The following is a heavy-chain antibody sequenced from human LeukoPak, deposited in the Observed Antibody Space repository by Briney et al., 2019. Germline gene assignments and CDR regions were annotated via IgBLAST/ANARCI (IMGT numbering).Heavy chain of an antibody. CDR2: INPSGGST. J-gene: IGHJ4*02. D-gene: IGHD4-17*01. CDR1: GYTFTSYY. V-gene: IGHV1-46*01. Sequence: ASVKVSCKASGYTFTSYYMHWVRQAPGQGLEWMGIINPSGGSTSYAQKFQGRVTMIRDTSTSTVYMELSSLRSEDTAVYYCARDGGHGDYDYWGQGTLVTVSS. CDR3: ARDGGHGDYDY.